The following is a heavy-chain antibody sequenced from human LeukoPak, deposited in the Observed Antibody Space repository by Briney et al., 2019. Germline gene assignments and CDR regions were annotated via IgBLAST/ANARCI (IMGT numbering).Heavy chain of an antibody. CDR3: ARAYCVGDCTVLHIYFDN. CDR1: GNSISSGDNY. J-gene: IGHJ4*02. V-gene: IGHV4-61*02. CDR2: IYTSGST. D-gene: IGHD2-21*02. Sequence: PSETLSLTCTVSGNSISSGDNYWSWIRQPAGKGLEWIGRIYTSGSTNYNPSLKSRVTISGDTSKNQFSLRLSSVTAADTAVYCCARAYCVGDCTVLHIYFDNWGQGTLVTVSS.